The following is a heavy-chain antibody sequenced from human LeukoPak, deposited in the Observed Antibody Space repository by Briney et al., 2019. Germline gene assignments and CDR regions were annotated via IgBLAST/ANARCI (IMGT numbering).Heavy chain of an antibody. D-gene: IGHD6-13*01. CDR1: GSTFDDYG. CDR2: INWNGGST. CDR3: ARKGLIAAAGFYYFDY. J-gene: IGHJ4*02. V-gene: IGHV3-20*04. Sequence: GGSLRLSCVASGSTFDDYGMSWVRQAPGKGLEWVSGINWNGGSTGYADSVKGRFTISRDNAKNSLYLQMNSLRAEDTALYYCARKGLIAAAGFYYFDYWGQGTLVTVSS.